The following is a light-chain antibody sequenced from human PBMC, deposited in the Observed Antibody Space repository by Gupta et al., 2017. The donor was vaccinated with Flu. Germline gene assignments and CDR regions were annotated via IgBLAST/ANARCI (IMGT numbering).Light chain of an antibody. J-gene: IGKJ1*01. V-gene: IGKV3-20*01. CDR1: RRVINNY. CDR3: QQYGASPRT. Sequence: TLSCRASRRVINNYLAWYQHKPGQAPRLLIYATSNRATGIPDRFSGSGSGTDFTLTITRLEPEDFAVYYCQQYGASPRTFGQGTRVEIK. CDR2: ATS.